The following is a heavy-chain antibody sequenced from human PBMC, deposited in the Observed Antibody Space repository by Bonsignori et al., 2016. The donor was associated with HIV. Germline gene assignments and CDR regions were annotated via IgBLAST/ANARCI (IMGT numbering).Heavy chain of an antibody. Sequence: GESLKISCAASGFTFSSYAMHWVRQAPGKGLEYVSAISSNGGSTYYANSVKGRFTISRDNSKNTLYLQMGSLRAEDMAVYYCARSGTTIFGVGYNWFDPWGQGTLVTVSS. CDR2: ISSNGGST. CDR1: GFTFSSYA. V-gene: IGHV3-64*01. CDR3: ARSGTTIFGVGYNWFDP. J-gene: IGHJ5*02. D-gene: IGHD3-3*01.